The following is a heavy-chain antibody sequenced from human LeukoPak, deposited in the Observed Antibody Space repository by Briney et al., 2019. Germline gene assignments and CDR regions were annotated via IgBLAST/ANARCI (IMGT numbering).Heavy chain of an antibody. CDR2: VNPYSGNT. CDR3: VRGDRNYDILTGYSKSWFDP. D-gene: IGHD3-9*01. Sequence: ASVKVSCKASGYTFTNYDINWVRQATGQGLEWVGWVNPYSGNTGYAQKFQGRVTITRNTAISTAYMELSILTSEDTAVYYCVRGDRNYDILTGYSKSWFDPWGQGTLVTVSS. J-gene: IGHJ5*02. V-gene: IGHV1-8*03. CDR1: GYTFTNYD.